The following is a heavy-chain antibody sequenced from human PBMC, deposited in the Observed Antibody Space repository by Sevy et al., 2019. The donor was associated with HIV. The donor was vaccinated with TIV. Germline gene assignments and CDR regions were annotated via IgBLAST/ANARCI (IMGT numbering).Heavy chain of an antibody. Sequence: SETLSLTCTVSGGSVSSGSYYWSWIRQPPGKGLEWIGYIYYSGSTNYNPSLRRRVTISVDTSKNQFTLKLSSVTAADAAVYYCARFWLAGYCSGGSSHHWGQGTLVTVSS. J-gene: IGHJ4*02. V-gene: IGHV4-61*01. CDR3: ARFWLAGYCSGGSSHH. CDR2: IYYSGST. CDR1: GGSVSSGSYY. D-gene: IGHD2-15*01.